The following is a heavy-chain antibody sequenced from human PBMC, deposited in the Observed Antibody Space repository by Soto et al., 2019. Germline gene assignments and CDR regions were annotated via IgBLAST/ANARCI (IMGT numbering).Heavy chain of an antibody. CDR3: ARDGCRYSSRYQNCIDL. CDR1: GYTFTSYY. V-gene: IGHV1-8*01. D-gene: IGHD6-25*01. J-gene: IGHJ5*02. Sequence: GASVKVSCKASGYTFTSYYINWVRQATGQGLEWMGWMNPNSGNTGYAQKFQGRVTMTRNTSISTAYMELSSLRSEDTAVYYCARDGCRYSSRYQNCIDLWGTGTLVTGSS. CDR2: MNPNSGNT.